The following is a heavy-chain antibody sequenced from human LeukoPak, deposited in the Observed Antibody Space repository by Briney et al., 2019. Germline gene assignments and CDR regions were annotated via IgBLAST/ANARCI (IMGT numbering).Heavy chain of an antibody. D-gene: IGHD4/OR15-4a*01. CDR2: MYTSGSI. J-gene: IGHJ4*02. CDR3: ARLSGRDYYFDY. V-gene: IGHV4-4*07. CDR1: GGSISSYY. Sequence: PSETLSLTCTVSGGSISSYYWSWIRQPAGKGLECIGRMYTSGSINYNPSLKSRVTISVDTSKNQFSLKRSSVTTADTAVYYCARLSGRDYYFDYWGQGTLVTVSS.